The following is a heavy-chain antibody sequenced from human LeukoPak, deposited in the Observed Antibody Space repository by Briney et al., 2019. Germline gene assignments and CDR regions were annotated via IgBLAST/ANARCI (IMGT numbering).Heavy chain of an antibody. CDR3: AKYADILTGYPYYFDY. V-gene: IGHV3-23*01. J-gene: IGHJ4*02. Sequence: GGSLRLSCAASGFTFSNYGMSWVRQAPGKGLEWVSGFSGRGGSTYYADSVKGRITISRDSSQNTLYLKMNSLRAEDTAVYYCAKYADILTGYPYYFDYWGQGTLVTVSS. CDR2: FSGRGGST. CDR1: GFTFSNYG. D-gene: IGHD3-9*01.